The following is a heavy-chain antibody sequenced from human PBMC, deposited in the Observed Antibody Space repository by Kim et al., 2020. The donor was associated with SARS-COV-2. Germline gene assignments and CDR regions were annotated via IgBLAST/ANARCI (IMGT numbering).Heavy chain of an antibody. V-gene: IGHV1-69*13. D-gene: IGHD3-3*01. Sequence: SVKVSCKASGGTFSSYAISWVRQAPGQGLEWMGGIIPIFGTANYAQKFQGRVTITADESTSTAYMELSSLRSEDTAVYYCARSINYDFWSGYPRPYYYYGMDVWGQGTTVTVSS. CDR1: GGTFSSYA. J-gene: IGHJ6*02. CDR3: ARSINYDFWSGYPRPYYYYGMDV. CDR2: IIPIFGTA.